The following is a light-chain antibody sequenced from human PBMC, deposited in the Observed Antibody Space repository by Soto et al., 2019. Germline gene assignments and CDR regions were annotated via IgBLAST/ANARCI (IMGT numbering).Light chain of an antibody. CDR1: QSVTSNS. Sequence: EIVLTQSPGTLSLSPGERGTLSCRASQSVTSNSVAWYQQKPGQAPRLLIYGASSRVAGIPDRFRGAGSGTDFTLTISRLEPEDFAVYYCQQYNNWPMYTFGQGTKLEIK. J-gene: IGKJ2*01. CDR3: QQYNNWPMYT. CDR2: GAS. V-gene: IGKV3-20*01.